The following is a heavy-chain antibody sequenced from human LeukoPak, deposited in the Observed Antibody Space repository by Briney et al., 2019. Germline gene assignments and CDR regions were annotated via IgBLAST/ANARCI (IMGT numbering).Heavy chain of an antibody. J-gene: IGHJ5*01. D-gene: IGHD3-10*01. V-gene: IGHV3-30*18. CDR3: AKDGIPYGSGSRAYNWFDS. Sequence: PGRSLRLSCAASGFTFSSYGMHWVRQAPGKGLEGVAVISYDGSNKYYADSVKGRLTISRDNSKNTLYLQMNSLSAEDTAVYYCAKDGIPYGSGSRAYNWFDSWGQGTLVTVSS. CDR1: GFTFSSYG. CDR2: ISYDGSNK.